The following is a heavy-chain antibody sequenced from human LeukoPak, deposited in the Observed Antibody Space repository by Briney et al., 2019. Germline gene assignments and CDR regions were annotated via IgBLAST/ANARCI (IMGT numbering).Heavy chain of an antibody. D-gene: IGHD2-2*02. Sequence: GGSLRLSCAASGFTFSSYAMSWVRQAPGKGLEWVFTISGSGGTTNFADSVKGRFTISRENSKNTLYLQMNSLRAADTAKYYCAKASRRHCGTTICYTLDYWGQGTLVTISS. V-gene: IGHV3-23*01. CDR1: GFTFSSYA. CDR3: AKASRRHCGTTICYTLDY. J-gene: IGHJ4*02. CDR2: ISGSGGTT.